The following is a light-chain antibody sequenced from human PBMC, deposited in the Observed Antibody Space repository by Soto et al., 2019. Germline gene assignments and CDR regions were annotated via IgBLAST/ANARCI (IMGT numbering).Light chain of an antibody. Sequence: VWRQSPDTQSLPPGERATLSCRASQSVSSYLAWYQQKPGQAPRLLIYDASNRATGIPARFSGSGSGTDFTLTISSLEPEDFAVYYCQQRSNRPFTFGQRRRLEV. V-gene: IGKV3-11*01. CDR1: QSVSSY. CDR3: QQRSNRPFT. CDR2: DAS. J-gene: IGKJ5*01.